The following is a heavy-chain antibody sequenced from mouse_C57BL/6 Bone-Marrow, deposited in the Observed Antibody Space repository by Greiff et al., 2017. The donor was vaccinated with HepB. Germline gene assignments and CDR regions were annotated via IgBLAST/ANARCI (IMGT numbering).Heavy chain of an antibody. D-gene: IGHD1-1*01. V-gene: IGHV1-81*01. CDR1: GYTFTSYG. J-gene: IGHJ4*01. CDR2: IYPRSGNT. Sequence: VPLQQSGAELARPGASVKLSCKASGYTFTSYGISWVKQRTGQGLEWIGEIYPRSGNTYYNEKFKGKATLTADKSSSTAYMELRSLTSEDSAVYFCARWGTTVVADYAMDYWGQGTSVTVSS. CDR3: ARWGTTVVADYAMDY.